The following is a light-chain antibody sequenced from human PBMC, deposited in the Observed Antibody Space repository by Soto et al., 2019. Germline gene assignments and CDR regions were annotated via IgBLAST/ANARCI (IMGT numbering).Light chain of an antibody. Sequence: DTVVSQSPLSLPVSPGEPASISCRSSQSLLHSNGYNYLEWYVQKPGQSPQLLVYLGYTRASGVPDRFSVSGSGTDFTLKISRVEAEEVGGYYCMQSLQAPPFTFGQGTKLEI. V-gene: IGKV2-28*01. J-gene: IGKJ2*01. CDR2: LGY. CDR3: MQSLQAPPFT. CDR1: QSLLHSNGYNY.